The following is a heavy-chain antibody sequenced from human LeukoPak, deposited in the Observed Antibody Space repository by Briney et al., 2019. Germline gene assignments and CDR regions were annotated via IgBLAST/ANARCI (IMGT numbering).Heavy chain of an antibody. Sequence: SETLSLTCTVSGSSISNYYWGWIRQAPGKGLEWIGSIYYSGNTYYNSSLKSRVTISLDTSKNQFSLNLFSVTAADTAMYYCTRANGYGLIDXWGQGTLVTVSX. CDR3: TRANGYGLIDX. V-gene: IGHV4-39*07. CDR1: GSSISNYY. D-gene: IGHD3-10*01. J-gene: IGHJ4*02. CDR2: IYYSGNT.